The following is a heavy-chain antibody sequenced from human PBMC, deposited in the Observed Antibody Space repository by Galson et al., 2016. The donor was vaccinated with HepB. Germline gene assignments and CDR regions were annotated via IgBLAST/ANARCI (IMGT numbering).Heavy chain of an antibody. D-gene: IGHD2-2*01. CDR3: AKDLDIVVVPSAIDY. V-gene: IGHV3-23*01. CDR1: GFTFGNYV. J-gene: IGHJ4*02. Sequence: SLRLSCAASGFTFGNYVMSWVRQAPGKGLEWVSSITNIGGNTYYADSVKGRFTISRDNSKNTVYLQMNSLRVEDTAVYYCAKDLDIVVVPSAIDYWGQGTLVTVSS. CDR2: ITNIGGNT.